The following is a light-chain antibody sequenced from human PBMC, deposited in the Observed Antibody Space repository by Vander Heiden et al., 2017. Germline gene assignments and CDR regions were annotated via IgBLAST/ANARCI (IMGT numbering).Light chain of an antibody. Sequence: QSALTQPASVSGSPGQSITISCTGTSSDVGNYNLVSWYQQHPGKAPKLMIYEGNKRPSGVSNRFSGSKSGNTASLTISGLQAEDEADYYCCSYSDSSTFVVFGGGTKLTVL. V-gene: IGLV2-23*03. J-gene: IGLJ2*01. CDR3: CSYSDSSTFVV. CDR2: EGN. CDR1: SSDVGNYNL.